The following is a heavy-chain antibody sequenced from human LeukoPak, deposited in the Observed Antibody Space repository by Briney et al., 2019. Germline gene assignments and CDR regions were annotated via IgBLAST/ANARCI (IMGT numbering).Heavy chain of an antibody. D-gene: IGHD5-18*01. Sequence: SVKVSCKASGGTFITYAIGWVRQAPGQGLEWMGGIIPIFGTANYAQKFQDRVTLTADESTNTAYMELNSLRSEDTAVYYCARAPSRYSNVERSVGRWFYYYMDLWGQGTTVTVSS. CDR3: ARAPSRYSNVERSVGRWFYYYMDL. V-gene: IGHV1-69*13. CDR1: GGTFITYA. J-gene: IGHJ6*03. CDR2: IIPIFGTA.